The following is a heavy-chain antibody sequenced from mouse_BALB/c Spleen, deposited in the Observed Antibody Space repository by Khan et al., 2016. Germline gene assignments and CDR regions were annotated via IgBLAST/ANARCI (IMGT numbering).Heavy chain of an antibody. CDR2: INPDSYTI. J-gene: IGHJ3*01. CDR3: ARAGYYGYLAY. V-gene: IGHV4-1*02. D-gene: IGHD1-1*01. CDR1: GFDFSRYW. Sequence: EVKLLESGGGLVHPGGSLKLSCAASGFDFSRYWMSWVRQAPGKGLEWIGEINPDSYTINYTPSLQDKFIISSDNAKNTLYLQMSKVRSEDTALYYCARAGYYGYLAYWGQGTLVTVSA.